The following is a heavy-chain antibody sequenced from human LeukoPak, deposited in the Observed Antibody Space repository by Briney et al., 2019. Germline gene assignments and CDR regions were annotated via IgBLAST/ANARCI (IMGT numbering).Heavy chain of an antibody. Sequence: PGGSLRLSCAASAFTFSRYWMSWVRQAPGKGLECVANIEGDGSAKNYVDSVKGRLTISRDNAENSLYLQMDNLRVEDTAIYYCARDPGWGAYDIWGQGAMVTVSS. D-gene: IGHD7-27*01. CDR3: ARDPGWGAYDI. J-gene: IGHJ3*02. CDR2: IEGDGSAK. CDR1: AFTFSRYW. V-gene: IGHV3-7*01.